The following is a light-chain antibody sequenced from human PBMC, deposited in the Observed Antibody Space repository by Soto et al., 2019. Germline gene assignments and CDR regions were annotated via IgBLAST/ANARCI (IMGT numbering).Light chain of an antibody. CDR2: KYN. CDR1: SSNIGSNT. Sequence: QSALTQPPSASETPGQRVTISCSGSSSNIGSNTVNWYQQLPGTAPKLLIYKYNQRPSGVPDRVSGSKSGTSASLAISGLQSEDEADYYCAAWDDSLNGVIFGGGTKLTVL. V-gene: IGLV1-44*01. CDR3: AAWDDSLNGVI. J-gene: IGLJ2*01.